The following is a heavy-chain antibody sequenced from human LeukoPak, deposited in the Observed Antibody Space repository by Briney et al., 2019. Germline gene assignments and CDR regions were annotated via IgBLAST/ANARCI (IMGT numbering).Heavy chain of an antibody. CDR1: GGSISSHY. CDR2: IYSPGTT. J-gene: IGHJ4*02. D-gene: IGHD3-16*01. V-gene: IGHV4-59*11. Sequence: SETLSLTCTVSGGSISSHYWTWIRQPPGKGLDWIGYIYSPGTTNYNPSLKSRVTISVDTSKNQFSLKLRSVTAADTAVYYCARGGALKSLDYWGQGTLVTVSS. CDR3: ARGGALKSLDY.